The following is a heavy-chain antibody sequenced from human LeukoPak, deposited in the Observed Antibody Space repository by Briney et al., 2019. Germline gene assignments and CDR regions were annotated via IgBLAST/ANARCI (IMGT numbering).Heavy chain of an antibody. CDR1: GGTFSSYA. V-gene: IGHV1-69*13. CDR2: IIPIFGTA. Sequence: SVKVSCKASGGTFSSYAISWVRQAPGQGLEWMGGIIPIFGTANYAQKFQGRVTITADESTSTAYMELSSLRSEDTAVYYCARGLGPPYYYGSGSYIGYWGQGTLVTVSS. J-gene: IGHJ4*02. CDR3: ARGLGPPYYYGSGSYIGY. D-gene: IGHD3-10*01.